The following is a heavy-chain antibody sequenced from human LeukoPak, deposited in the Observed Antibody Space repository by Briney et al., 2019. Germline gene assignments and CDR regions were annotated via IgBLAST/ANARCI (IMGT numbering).Heavy chain of an antibody. V-gene: IGHV4-39*02. CDR3: ARALKRWLQPKYYFDY. J-gene: IGHJ4*02. Sequence: KPSETLSLTCTVSGGSISGSSYYWGWIRQPPGKGLEWIGSIYYSGSTYYNPSLKSRVTISVDTPKNQFSLKLNSVTATDTAVYYCARALKRWLQPKYYFDYWGQGTLVTVSS. CDR1: GGSISGSSYY. D-gene: IGHD5-24*01. CDR2: IYYSGST.